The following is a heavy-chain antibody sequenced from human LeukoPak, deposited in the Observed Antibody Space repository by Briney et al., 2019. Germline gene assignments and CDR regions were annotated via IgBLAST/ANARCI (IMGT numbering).Heavy chain of an antibody. J-gene: IGHJ5*02. D-gene: IGHD3-10*01. CDR2: ISASGDRT. Sequence: GGSLRLSCAASGFTFSSYAMSWVRQAPGRGLEWVSAISASGDRTYYADSVKGRFTISRDNSKNTLYLQMNSLRAEDTAVYSCAKNGEVLSWFDPWGQGTLVTVSS. CDR1: GFTFSSYA. CDR3: AKNGEVLSWFDP. V-gene: IGHV3-23*01.